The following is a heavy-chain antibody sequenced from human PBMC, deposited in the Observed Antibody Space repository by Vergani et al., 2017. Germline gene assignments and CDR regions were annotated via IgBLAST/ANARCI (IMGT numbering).Heavy chain of an antibody. J-gene: IGHJ4*02. CDR3: VRDRPLEFDRDY. D-gene: IGHD1-1*01. CDR2: ISHDGTNR. Sequence: QVRLVQSGGGVVQPGMSLRLSCAASGFTFSGYSMFWVRQSPGQGLEWVKLISHDGTNRHYADSVVGRFTISRDNSKRMVYLQMNNLRPDDTALYYCVRDRPLEFDRDYWGQGTLVTVSS. V-gene: IGHV3-30-3*01. CDR1: GFTFSGYS.